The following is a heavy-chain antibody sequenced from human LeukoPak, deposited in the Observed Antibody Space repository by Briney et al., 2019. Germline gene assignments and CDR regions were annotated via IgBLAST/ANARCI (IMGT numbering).Heavy chain of an antibody. D-gene: IGHD6-13*01. V-gene: IGHV3-33*01. Sequence: GRSLRLSCAASGFTFSSYGMHWVRQAPGKGLEWVAVIWYDGSNRYYADSVKGRFTISRDNSKNTLYLQMNSLRAEDTAVYYCASVRHSSSWYSFDYWGQGTLVTVSS. J-gene: IGHJ4*02. CDR2: IWYDGSNR. CDR3: ASVRHSSSWYSFDY. CDR1: GFTFSSYG.